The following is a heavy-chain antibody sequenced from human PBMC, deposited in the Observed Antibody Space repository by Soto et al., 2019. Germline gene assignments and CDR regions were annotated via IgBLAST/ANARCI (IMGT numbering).Heavy chain of an antibody. J-gene: IGHJ5*02. V-gene: IGHV6-1*01. D-gene: IGHD2-2*02. CDR2: TYYRSKWYN. Sequence: PAQTLSLTCAISGDSVSINSAAWNWIRQSPSRGLEWLGRTYYRSKWYNDYAVSVKSRITINPDTSKNQFSLQLNSVTPEDTAVYYFAKEGYCSSTSVYSYFDPWGQGTLVTVSS. CDR3: AKEGYCSSTSVYSYFDP. CDR1: GDSVSINSAA.